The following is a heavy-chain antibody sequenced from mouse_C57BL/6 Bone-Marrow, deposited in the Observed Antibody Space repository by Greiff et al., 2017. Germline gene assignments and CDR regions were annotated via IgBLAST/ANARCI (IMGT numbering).Heavy chain of an antibody. CDR2: IYPGSGST. CDR3: ARRGRGSGYDY. CDR1: GYTFTSYW. Sequence: QVQLQQSGAELVKPGASVKMSCKASGYTFTSYWITWVKQRPGQGLEWIGDIYPGSGSTNYNEKFKSKATLTVDTSSSTAYMQLSSLTSEDSAVYYCARRGRGSGYDYWGQGTTLTVSS. J-gene: IGHJ2*01. D-gene: IGHD3-2*02. V-gene: IGHV1-55*01.